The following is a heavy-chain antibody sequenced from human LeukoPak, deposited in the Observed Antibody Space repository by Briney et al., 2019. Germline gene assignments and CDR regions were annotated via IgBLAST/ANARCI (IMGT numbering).Heavy chain of an antibody. CDR3: ARDAYCSSTSCWFLDY. CDR1: GFTFSSYG. Sequence: PGRSLRLSCAASGFTFSSYGMHWVRQAPGKGLEWVAVIWYDGSNKYYADSVKGQFTISRDNSKNTLYLQMNSLRAEDTAVYYCARDAYCSSTSCWFLDYWGQGTLVTVSS. CDR2: IWYDGSNK. J-gene: IGHJ4*02. V-gene: IGHV3-33*01. D-gene: IGHD2-2*01.